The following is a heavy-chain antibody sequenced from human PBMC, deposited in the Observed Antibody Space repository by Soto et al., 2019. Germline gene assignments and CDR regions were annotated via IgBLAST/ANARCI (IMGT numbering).Heavy chain of an antibody. CDR3: ARAEEVRYFGGTVPYFDY. CDR1: GFTFSTYS. D-gene: IGHD3-9*01. V-gene: IGHV3-7*01. Sequence: PGGSLRLSCAASGFTFSTYSMSWVRQAPGKGLEWVAQIKQDGSEKYHVDSVKGRFTISRDNSKNTLYLQMNSLRAEDTAVYYCARAEEVRYFGGTVPYFDYWGQGTLVTVSS. CDR2: IKQDGSEK. J-gene: IGHJ4*02.